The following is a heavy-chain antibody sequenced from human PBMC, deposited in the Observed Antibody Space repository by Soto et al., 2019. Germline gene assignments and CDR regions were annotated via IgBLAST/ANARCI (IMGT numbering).Heavy chain of an antibody. J-gene: IGHJ4*02. CDR2: ISAYNGNT. V-gene: IGHV1-18*01. CDR1: GYTFTNFG. D-gene: IGHD3-16*01. Sequence: QVQLVQSGAEVKKPGASVKVSCKASGYTFTNFGISWVRQAPGQGLEWMGWISAYNGNTNYAQNFQGKVTMTTDTSPNTSHSGPRSLGFYDPAVYFLSRGGTPNDHWGPGNLVPVSS. CDR3: SRGGTPNDH.